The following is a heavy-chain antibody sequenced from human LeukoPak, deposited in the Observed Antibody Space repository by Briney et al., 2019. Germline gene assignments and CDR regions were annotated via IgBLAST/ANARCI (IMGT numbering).Heavy chain of an antibody. CDR2: ISSGSRYI. D-gene: IGHD6-13*01. CDR1: GFTFSSYC. V-gene: IGHV3-21*01. Sequence: GGSLRLSCAASGFTFSSYCMNWVRQAPGKGLEWVSSISSGSRYIYYADSLKGRFTISRDNAKNSVYLQMISLRDEDTAVYYCARESSSSWYFDYWGRGTLVTVSS. J-gene: IGHJ4*02. CDR3: ARESSSSWYFDY.